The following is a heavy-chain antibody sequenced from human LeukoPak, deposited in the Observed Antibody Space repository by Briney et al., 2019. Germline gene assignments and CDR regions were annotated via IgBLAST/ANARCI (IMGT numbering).Heavy chain of an antibody. CDR2: ISGSGGST. Sequence: GSLRLSCAASGFTFSTYVMSWVRQAPGKGLEWVSAISGSGGSTYYADSVKGRFTISRDNSKNTLYLQMNSLGADDTAVYYCAKGDWRYFDYWGQGTLVTVSS. CDR1: GFTFSTYV. V-gene: IGHV3-23*01. CDR3: AKGDWRYFDY. J-gene: IGHJ4*02. D-gene: IGHD3/OR15-3a*01.